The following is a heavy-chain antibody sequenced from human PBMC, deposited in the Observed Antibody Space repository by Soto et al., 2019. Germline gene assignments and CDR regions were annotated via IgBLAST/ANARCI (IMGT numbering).Heavy chain of an antibody. CDR3: ARGPYYYDDTRGHYYRGPLVS. D-gene: IGHD3-22*01. Sequence: PSETLSLTCTVPGGSVGSSAYDWNWFRQYPGKGLEWIAFISNSGNTIHTHSLKSRIPTAVATSKNKFSLTLRDVTHPDTAVYFXARGPYYYDDTRGHYYRGPLVSWVYGSPVTVS. CDR2: ISNSGNT. V-gene: IGHV4-61*08. CDR1: GGSVGSSAYD. J-gene: IGHJ5*01.